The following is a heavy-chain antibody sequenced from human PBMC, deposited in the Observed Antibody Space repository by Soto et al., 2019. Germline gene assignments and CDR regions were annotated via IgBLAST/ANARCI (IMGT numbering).Heavy chain of an antibody. CDR1: GYTFTNYY. Sequence: QVQPVQSGAEVKKPGASVKVSCKASGYTFTNYYIHWVRQAPRQGLEWMGIINPSGGSTSYAQKSQGRVTMTSDTSTSTVYMELSSLRSEDTAVYYCARGDGRGSSGFYYYYGMDVWGHGTTVTVSS. J-gene: IGHJ6*02. CDR2: INPSGGST. V-gene: IGHV1-46*01. D-gene: IGHD6-25*01. CDR3: ARGDGRGSSGFYYYYGMDV.